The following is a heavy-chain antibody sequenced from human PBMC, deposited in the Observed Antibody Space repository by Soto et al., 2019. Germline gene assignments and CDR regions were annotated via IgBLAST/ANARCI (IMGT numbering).Heavy chain of an antibody. D-gene: IGHD6-13*01. CDR1: GFTFKNHY. V-gene: IGHV3-11*01. CDR3: ARQYSSMLDL. Sequence: QVQLVESGGGLVKPGGSLRLSCAASGFTFKNHYMTWIRQAPGKGLEWVSYISDSGSSIYYADSVKGRFTISRANAKNSLLLEMNSLRGEDTAVYYCARQYSSMLDLWGQGTLVTVSS. CDR2: ISDSGSSI. J-gene: IGHJ4*02.